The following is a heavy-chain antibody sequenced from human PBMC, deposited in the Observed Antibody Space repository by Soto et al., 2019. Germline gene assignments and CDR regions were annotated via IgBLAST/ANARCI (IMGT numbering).Heavy chain of an antibody. CDR3: ASRYLEYCSSASCSAPYDF. D-gene: IGHD2-2*01. Sequence: EVQLVESGGGLVQPGGSLRLSCAASGFTFSTYWMSWVRQAPGKGLEWVANIKQDGSEKYYVDSVKGRFTISSDNTKKSLYLQMNSLRAEDTAVYYCASRYLEYCSSASCSAPYDFWGQGTLVTVSS. CDR1: GFTFSTYW. V-gene: IGHV3-7*05. J-gene: IGHJ4*02. CDR2: IKQDGSEK.